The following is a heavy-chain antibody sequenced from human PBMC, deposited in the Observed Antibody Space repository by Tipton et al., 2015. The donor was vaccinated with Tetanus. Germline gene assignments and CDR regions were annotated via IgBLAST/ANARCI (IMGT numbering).Heavy chain of an antibody. CDR1: GGSINSYY. Sequence: GLVKPSETLSLTCTVSGGSINSYYWSWIRQPPGKGLEWIGYIYYSGSTNYNPSLRSRVTISVDTSKNQFSLKLSSVTAADTAVYYCARIRQVGKPGPFFDYWGQGTLVTVSS. CDR2: IYYSGST. CDR3: ARIRQVGKPGPFFDY. V-gene: IGHV4-59*01. J-gene: IGHJ4*02. D-gene: IGHD7-27*01.